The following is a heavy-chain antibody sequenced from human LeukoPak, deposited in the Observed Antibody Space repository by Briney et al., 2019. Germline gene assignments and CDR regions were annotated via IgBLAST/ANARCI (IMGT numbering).Heavy chain of an antibody. D-gene: IGHD3-10*01. CDR2: ISYDGSNK. CDR3: AKDFKRYYYGSGSSPLLFDY. CDR1: GFTFSSYG. V-gene: IGHV3-30*18. J-gene: IGHJ4*02. Sequence: GGSLRLSCAASGFTFSSYGMHWVRQAPGKGLEWVAVISYDGSNKYYADSVKGRFTISRDNSKNTLYLQMNSLRAEDTAVYYCAKDFKRYYYGSGSSPLLFDYWGQGTLVTVSS.